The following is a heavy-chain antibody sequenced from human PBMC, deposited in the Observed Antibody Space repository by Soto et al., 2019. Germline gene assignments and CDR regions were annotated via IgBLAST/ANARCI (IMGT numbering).Heavy chain of an antibody. CDR3: ARVSGSYYYAMDV. J-gene: IGHJ6*02. Sequence: QVQLQQWGAGLLKPSGTLSLTCAVYGGSFSGYYWRWIRQPPGKGLEWIGEINHSGVTNYKPALKRRVTISVDTSKNQFSLQLKSVTAADTALYYCARVSGSYYYAMDVWGQGSTVTVSS. CDR1: GGSFSGYY. CDR2: INHSGVT. V-gene: IGHV4-34*01. D-gene: IGHD6-19*01.